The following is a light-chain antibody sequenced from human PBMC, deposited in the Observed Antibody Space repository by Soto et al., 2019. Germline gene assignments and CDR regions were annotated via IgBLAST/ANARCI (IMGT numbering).Light chain of an antibody. CDR3: QHYNSYPWT. CDR2: HAS. V-gene: IGKV1-5*01. J-gene: IGKJ1*01. Sequence: DIQMTQSPSTLSASIGDRVTITCRASQTINNWLAWYQQNPGKAPNLLIYHASNLATGVPSRFSGSAFGTEFTLTISSLQPDDFATYYCQHYNSYPWTFGQGTKVEIK. CDR1: QTINNW.